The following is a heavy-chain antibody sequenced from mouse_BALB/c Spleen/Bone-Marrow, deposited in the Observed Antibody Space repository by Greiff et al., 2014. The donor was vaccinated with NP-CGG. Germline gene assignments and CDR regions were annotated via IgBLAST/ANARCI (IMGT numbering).Heavy chain of an antibody. CDR2: ISGYYGDA. CDR3: ARSGKVRNAMDY. V-gene: IGHV1S137*01. Sequence: QVQLQQSGAKLVRPGVSVEISCKGSGYTFTDHAIHWVKRSHAKSLEWIGVISGYYGDAIYNQKFKGKATMTVDKSSSTAYMELARLTSEDSAFYYCARSGKVRNAMDYWGQGTSVTVSS. D-gene: IGHD2-14*01. J-gene: IGHJ4*01. CDR1: GYTFTDHA.